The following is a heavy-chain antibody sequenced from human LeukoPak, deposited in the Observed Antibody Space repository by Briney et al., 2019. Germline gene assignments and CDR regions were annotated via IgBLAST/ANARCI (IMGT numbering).Heavy chain of an antibody. Sequence: SETLSLTCTVSGASISSTTFYWGWIRQPPGKGQEWIGTIYYSGSTYYNPSLKSRVTISVDASKNHFSLRLSSVTAADTAVYYCARRGVGPTRLYYFDYWGQGTLVTVSS. D-gene: IGHD1-26*01. CDR2: IYYSGST. V-gene: IGHV4-39*02. J-gene: IGHJ4*02. CDR3: ARRGVGPTRLYYFDY. CDR1: GASISSTTFY.